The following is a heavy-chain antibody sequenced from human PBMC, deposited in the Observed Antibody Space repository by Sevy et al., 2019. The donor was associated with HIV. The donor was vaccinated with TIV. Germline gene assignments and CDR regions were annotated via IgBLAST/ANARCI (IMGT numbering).Heavy chain of an antibody. CDR3: ARRYTSGWYGGWDY. J-gene: IGHJ4*02. V-gene: IGHV4-59*01. D-gene: IGHD6-19*01. CDR2: IYESGST. CDR1: GGSISSYY. Sequence: SETLSLTCTVSGGSISSYYWSWIRQPPGKGLEWIGYIYESGSTNYNPSLQSRVTISVDTSKNQFSLILRSVTGADTAVYFCARRYTSGWYGGWDYWGQGTLVTVSS.